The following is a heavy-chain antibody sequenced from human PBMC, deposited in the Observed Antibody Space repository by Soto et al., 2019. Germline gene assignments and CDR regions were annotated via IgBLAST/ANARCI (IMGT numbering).Heavy chain of an antibody. V-gene: IGHV3-23*01. J-gene: IGHJ4*02. CDR2: VNDRGSNT. CDR3: VSWVSAHLDK. Sequence: EVQLSESGGGVVQPGGSLRLSCAASGFTFDFHGMNWVRQDPGRGLEWVATVNDRGSNTHYADSVRGRFTISRDNSKNTLSLQMDSLRAEDTGIYYCVSWVSAHLDKWGQGTLVAVSS. D-gene: IGHD2-8*01. CDR1: GFTFDFHG.